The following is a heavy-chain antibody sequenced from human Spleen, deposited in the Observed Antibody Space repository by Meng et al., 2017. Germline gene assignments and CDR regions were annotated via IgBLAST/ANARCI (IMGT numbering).Heavy chain of an antibody. J-gene: IGHJ4*02. CDR1: GYSISSGYY. CDR3: ARDGARYCSGGSCYYVY. V-gene: IGHV4-38-2*02. CDR2: IYHSGST. Sequence: SQTLSLTCAASGYSISSGYYWGWIRQPPGKGLEWSGGIYHSGSTYYNPYLKSRVTISVDTSVNQFSLKLSSVTAADTAVYYCARDGARYCSGGSCYYVYWGQGTLVTVSS. D-gene: IGHD2-15*01.